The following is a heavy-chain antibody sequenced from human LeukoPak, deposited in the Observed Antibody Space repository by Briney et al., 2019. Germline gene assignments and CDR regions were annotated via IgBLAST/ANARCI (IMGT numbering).Heavy chain of an antibody. D-gene: IGHD2-15*01. CDR2: ISSSSSYI. CDR1: GFTFSSYS. CDR3: ARDRVVVAATFPYWFDP. J-gene: IGHJ5*02. V-gene: IGHV3-21*01. Sequence: GGSLRLSCAASGFTFSSYSMNWVRQAPGKGLEWVSSISSSSSYIYYADSVKGRFTISRDNAKNSLYLQMNSLRAEDTAVYYCARDRVVVAATFPYWFDPWGQGTLVTVSS.